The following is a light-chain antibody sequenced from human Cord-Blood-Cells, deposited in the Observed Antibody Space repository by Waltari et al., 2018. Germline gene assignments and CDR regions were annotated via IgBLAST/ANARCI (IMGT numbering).Light chain of an antibody. CDR1: SSDVGGYNY. CDR2: EVS. Sequence: QSALTQPASVSGSPGQSITISCTGTSSDVGGYNYVSWYQQHPGKAPKLIICEVSKRPSGVSNRFAGSKAGNTASLTISGLQAEDEADYYCSSYTSSSSYVFGTGTKVTVL. V-gene: IGLV2-14*01. J-gene: IGLJ1*01. CDR3: SSYTSSSSYV.